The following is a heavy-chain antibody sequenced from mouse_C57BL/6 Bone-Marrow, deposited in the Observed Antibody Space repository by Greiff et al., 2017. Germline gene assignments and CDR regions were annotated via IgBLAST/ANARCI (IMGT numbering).Heavy chain of an antibody. D-gene: IGHD1-1*01. J-gene: IGHJ4*01. CDR1: GYTFTDYA. V-gene: IGHV1-15*01. Sequence: VQLQQSGAELVRPGASVTLSCKASGYTFTDYAMHWVKQTPVHGLEWIGAIDPETGGTAYNQKFKGKAIMTADKSSSTAYMELRSLTSEDSAVYYCTVLLPYDGRGKGASVTVST. CDR3: TVLLPYDG. CDR2: IDPETGGT.